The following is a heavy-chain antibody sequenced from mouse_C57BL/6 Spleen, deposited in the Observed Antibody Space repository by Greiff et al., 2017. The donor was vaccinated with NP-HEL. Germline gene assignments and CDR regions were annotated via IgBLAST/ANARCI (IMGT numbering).Heavy chain of an antibody. J-gene: IGHJ4*01. CDR1: GFSLTSYG. CDR2: IWSGGST. CDR3: ASHPPTGRYAMDY. Sequence: VQLQQSGPGLVQPSQSLSIACTVSGFSLTSYGVHWVRQSPGKGLEWLGVIWSGGSTDYNAAFISRLSISKDNSTSQVFFKMNSLQADDTAIYYCASHPPTGRYAMDYWGQGTSVTVSS. D-gene: IGHD4-1*02. V-gene: IGHV2-2*01.